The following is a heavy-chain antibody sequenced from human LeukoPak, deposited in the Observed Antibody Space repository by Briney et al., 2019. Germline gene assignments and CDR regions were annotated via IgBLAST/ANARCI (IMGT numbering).Heavy chain of an antibody. J-gene: IGHJ4*02. CDR3: VKSLRNGYYFDY. D-gene: IGHD2-8*01. Sequence: GGSLRLSCSASGFTLSSYAMHWVRQAPGKGLEYVSAISSNGGGTYYADSVKGRFTISRDNSKSTLYLQMSSLRAEDTAVYYCVKSLRNGYYFDYWGQGTLVTVSS. CDR1: GFTLSSYA. V-gene: IGHV3-64D*06. CDR2: ISSNGGGT.